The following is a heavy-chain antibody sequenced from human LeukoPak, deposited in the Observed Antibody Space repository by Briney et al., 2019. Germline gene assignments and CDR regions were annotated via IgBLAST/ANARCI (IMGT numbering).Heavy chain of an antibody. CDR2: FYPTVSS. D-gene: IGHD3-3*01. V-gene: IGHV4-4*07. Sequence: PSETLSLTCTVSGGSISSYYWSWIRQPAGKGQEWIGHFYPTVSSNYNPSLKSRVTMSVDTSKNQFSLKMSSVTAADTAVYYCARDVSIFGPSFYFDFWGQGTLVTVSS. CDR1: GGSISSYY. J-gene: IGHJ4*02. CDR3: ARDVSIFGPSFYFDF.